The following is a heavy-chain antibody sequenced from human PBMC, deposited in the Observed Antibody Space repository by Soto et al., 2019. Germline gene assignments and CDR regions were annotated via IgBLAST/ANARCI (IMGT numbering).Heavy chain of an antibody. Sequence: PSETPLTCTVSGASITSSSYWSWIRQPAGKGLEWIGRFSLSGTTNYNPSLRSRVTMSADVSKNQFSLRLTSVTAADTALYYCARGMTPPGAPAWYYFDSWGQGTLVTVSS. V-gene: IGHV4-4*07. J-gene: IGHJ4*02. D-gene: IGHD2-8*02. CDR2: FSLSGTT. CDR1: GASITSSSY. CDR3: ARGMTPPGAPAWYYFDS.